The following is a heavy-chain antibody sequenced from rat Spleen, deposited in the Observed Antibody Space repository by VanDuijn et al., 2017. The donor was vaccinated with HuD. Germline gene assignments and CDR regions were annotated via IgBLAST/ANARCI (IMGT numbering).Heavy chain of an antibody. CDR1: GFTFSDYG. V-gene: IGHV5-20*01. CDR2: ISYDGGST. J-gene: IGHJ3*01. Sequence: EVQLVESGGGFVQPGRSMKLSCAASGFTFSDYGMAWVLQAPTKGLEWVASISYDGGSTYYRDSVKGRFTISRDNAKSPLYLQMESLRSEDKATYYCAKDLDYSGDNWFGYWGQGTLVTVSS. CDR3: AKDLDYSGDNWFGY. D-gene: IGHD1-1*01.